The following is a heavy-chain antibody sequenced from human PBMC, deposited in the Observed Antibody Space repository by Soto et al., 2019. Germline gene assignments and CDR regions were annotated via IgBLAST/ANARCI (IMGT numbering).Heavy chain of an antibody. CDR1: GFTFSSYG. CDR2: ISDDGSNK. J-gene: IGHJ6*02. D-gene: IGHD3-3*01. Sequence: RLSCAASGFTFSSYGMHWVRQAPGKGLDWVAVISDDGSNKYYADSVKGRFTISRDNSKNTLYLQMNSLRAEDTAVYYCAKDDFWSGFGVDVWGQGATVTVSS. V-gene: IGHV3-30*18. CDR3: AKDDFWSGFGVDV.